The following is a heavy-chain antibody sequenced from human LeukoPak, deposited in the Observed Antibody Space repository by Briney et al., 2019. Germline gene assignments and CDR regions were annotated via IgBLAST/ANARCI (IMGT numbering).Heavy chain of an antibody. J-gene: IGHJ1*01. CDR1: GFTLSTYA. D-gene: IGHD4-23*01. V-gene: IGHV3-23*01. CDR3: ARDGEGNPTDIYFQH. CDR2: ISGSGGST. Sequence: GGSLRLSCTASGFTLSTYAMSWVRQAPGKGLEWVSAISGSGGSTYYADSVKGRFTISRDNSKNTLYLQMNSLRAEDTAVYYCARDGEGNPTDIYFQHWGQGTLVTVSS.